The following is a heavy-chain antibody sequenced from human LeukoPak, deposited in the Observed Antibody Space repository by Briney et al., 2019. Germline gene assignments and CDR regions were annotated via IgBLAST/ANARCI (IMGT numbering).Heavy chain of an antibody. Sequence: PSQTLSLTCTVSGGSISSGSYYWSWIRQPAGKGLEWIGRIYHSGSTYYNPSLKSRVTISVDTSKNQFSLKLSSVTAADTAVYYCARLGDYGDYADYWGQGTLVTVSS. D-gene: IGHD4-17*01. CDR1: GGSISSGSYY. CDR2: IYHSGST. J-gene: IGHJ4*02. V-gene: IGHV4-61*02. CDR3: ARLGDYGDYADY.